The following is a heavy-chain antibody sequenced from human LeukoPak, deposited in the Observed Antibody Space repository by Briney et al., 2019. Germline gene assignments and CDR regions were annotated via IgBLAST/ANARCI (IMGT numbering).Heavy chain of an antibody. CDR2: IIPIFSTA. V-gene: IGHV1-69*06. Sequence: VASVKVSCKASGGTFSSYAISWVRQAPGQGLEWMGGIIPIFSTANYAQKFQGRVTITADKSTSTAYMELSSLRSEDTAVYYCAISGLWFGELPDFDYWGQGTLVTVSS. CDR1: GGTFSSYA. D-gene: IGHD3-10*01. CDR3: AISGLWFGELPDFDY. J-gene: IGHJ4*02.